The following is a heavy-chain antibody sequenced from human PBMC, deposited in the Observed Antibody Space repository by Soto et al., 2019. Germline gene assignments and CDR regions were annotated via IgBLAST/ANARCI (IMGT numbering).Heavy chain of an antibody. CDR3: GSNSGLGAFAI. D-gene: IGHD1-1*01. V-gene: IGHV4-59*01. Sequence: SETLCLTCTVSGGSMSSDYCSWISQPPGKRMEWIGSIYYSGSTYYNPSLKSRVTISVDTSKNQFSLKLSSVTAAATAVHYCGSNSGLGAFAISGHGTMVTFSS. CDR1: GGSMSSDY. J-gene: IGHJ3*02. CDR2: IYYSGST.